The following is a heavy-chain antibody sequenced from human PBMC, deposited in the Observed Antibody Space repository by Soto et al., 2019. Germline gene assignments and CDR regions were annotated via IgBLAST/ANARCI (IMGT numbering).Heavy chain of an antibody. Sequence: GGSLRLSCAASGFTFSSYAMSWVRQAPGKGLEWVSAISGSGGSTYHADSVKGRFTISRDNSKNTLYLQMNSLRAEDTAVYYCAKVNWGDSSGYYSYDAFDIWGQGTMVTVSS. V-gene: IGHV3-23*01. CDR1: GFTFSSYA. J-gene: IGHJ3*02. D-gene: IGHD3-22*01. CDR2: ISGSGGST. CDR3: AKVNWGDSSGYYSYDAFDI.